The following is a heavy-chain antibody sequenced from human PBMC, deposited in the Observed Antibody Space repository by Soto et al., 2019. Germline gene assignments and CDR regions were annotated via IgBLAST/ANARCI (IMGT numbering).Heavy chain of an antibody. CDR1: GGSISSGGYY. Sequence: TLSLTCTVSGGSISSGGYYWSWIRQHPGKGLEWIGYIYYSGSTYYNPSLKSRVTISVDTSKNQFSLKLSSVTAADTAVFYCAREGETGTADGNWFDPWGQGTLVTVSS. CDR3: AREGETGTADGNWFDP. D-gene: IGHD1-1*01. CDR2: IYYSGST. V-gene: IGHV4-31*03. J-gene: IGHJ5*02.